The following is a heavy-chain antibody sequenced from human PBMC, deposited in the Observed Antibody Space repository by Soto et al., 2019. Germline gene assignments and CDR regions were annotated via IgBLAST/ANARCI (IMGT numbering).Heavy chain of an antibody. Sequence: SETLSLTCTVSGGSIRSYYWSWIRQPAGKGLEWIGRIYTSGSTNYNPSLKSRVTMSVDTSKNQFSLKLSSVTAADTAVYYCASGEVVVAATQYYYYYGMDVWGQGTTVT. D-gene: IGHD2-15*01. CDR2: IYTSGST. CDR1: GGSIRSYY. CDR3: ASGEVVVAATQYYYYYGMDV. V-gene: IGHV4-4*07. J-gene: IGHJ6*02.